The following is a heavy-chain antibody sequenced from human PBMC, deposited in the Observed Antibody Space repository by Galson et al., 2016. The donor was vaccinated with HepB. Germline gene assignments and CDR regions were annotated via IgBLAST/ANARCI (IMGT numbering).Heavy chain of an antibody. CDR1: GSSLTSYS. V-gene: IGHV1-69*08. Sequence: SVKVSCKASGSSLTSYSISWVRQAPGQGLEWMGKIIYMVGTAEYAQRFQGRVTITADKSTSTVYMELSGLRSEDTAVYYCVRDLNDFWSGAFDYWGQGTLVTVSS. J-gene: IGHJ4*02. D-gene: IGHD3-3*01. CDR2: IIYMVGTA. CDR3: VRDLNDFWSGAFDY.